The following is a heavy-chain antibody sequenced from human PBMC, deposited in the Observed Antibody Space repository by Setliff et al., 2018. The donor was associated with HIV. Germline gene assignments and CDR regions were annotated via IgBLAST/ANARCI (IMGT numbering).Heavy chain of an antibody. CDR2: MNPNSGNT. V-gene: IGHV1-8*01. J-gene: IGHJ4*02. D-gene: IGHD6-19*01. CDR3: ARADSSGEDFDY. Sequence: ASVKVSCKASGYTFTSYDINWVRQATGQGLEWMGWMNPNSGNTGYAQKFEGRVTMTRNTSIRTTYMELSSLGSEDTAVYYCARADSSGEDFDYWGQGTLVTVSS. CDR1: GYTFTSYD.